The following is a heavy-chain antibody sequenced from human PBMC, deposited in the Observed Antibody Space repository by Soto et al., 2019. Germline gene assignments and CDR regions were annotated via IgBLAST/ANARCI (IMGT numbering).Heavy chain of an antibody. D-gene: IGHD2-15*01. CDR3: ATGFLGLCTGGNCPLDP. CDR1: GFTFSRQA. CDR2: IWYHGVDK. Sequence: QVQLVESGGGVVQPERSLRLSCAASGFTFSRQAMHWVRQAPGRGLEWVAVIWYHGVDKYYADSVKGRFTISRDNSKNTVYLQMNSLRGEDTAVYYCATGFLGLCTGGNCPLDPWGQGSLVTVPS. V-gene: IGHV3-33*01. J-gene: IGHJ5*02.